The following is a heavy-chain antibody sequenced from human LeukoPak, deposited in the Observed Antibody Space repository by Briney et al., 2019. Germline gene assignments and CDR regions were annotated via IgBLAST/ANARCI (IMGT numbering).Heavy chain of an antibody. CDR1: GFTFSSYG. D-gene: IGHD4-17*01. CDR3: AKDMAVTTAGIDAFDI. J-gene: IGHJ3*02. CDR2: ISYDGSNK. V-gene: IGHV3-30*18. Sequence: PGGSLRLSCAASGFTFSSYGMHWVRQAPGKGLEWVAVISYDGSNKYYADSVKGRFTISRDNSKNTLYLQMNSLRAEDTAVYYCAKDMAVTTAGIDAFDIWGQGTMVTVSS.